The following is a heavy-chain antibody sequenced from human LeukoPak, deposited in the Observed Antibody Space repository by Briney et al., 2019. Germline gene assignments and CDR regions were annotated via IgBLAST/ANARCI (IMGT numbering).Heavy chain of an antibody. Sequence: PSETLSLTCTVSGGSISSYYWSWIRQPPGKGLEWIGRIYTSGSTNYNPSLKSRVTISVDKSKNQFSLKLSSVTAADTAVYYCARFVPSRPGAFDIWGQGTMVTVSS. CDR1: GGSISSYY. CDR3: ARFVPSRPGAFDI. J-gene: IGHJ3*02. D-gene: IGHD1-14*01. CDR2: IYTSGST. V-gene: IGHV4-4*07.